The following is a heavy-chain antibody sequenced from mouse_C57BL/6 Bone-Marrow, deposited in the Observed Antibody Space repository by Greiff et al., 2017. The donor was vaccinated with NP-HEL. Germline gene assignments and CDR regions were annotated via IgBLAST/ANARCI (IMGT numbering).Heavy chain of an antibody. D-gene: IGHD1-1*01. CDR2: IDPSDSYT. CDR1: GYTFTTYW. V-gene: IGHV1-50*01. Sequence: QVQLQQPGAELVKPGASVKLSCKASGYTFTTYWMQWVKQRPGQGLEWIGEIDPSDSYTNYNQKFKGTATLTVDTSSSTANMQRSSLTSEDPAVYYCARKAYYGRSYEFAYWGQGTLVTVSA. J-gene: IGHJ3*01. CDR3: ARKAYYGRSYEFAY.